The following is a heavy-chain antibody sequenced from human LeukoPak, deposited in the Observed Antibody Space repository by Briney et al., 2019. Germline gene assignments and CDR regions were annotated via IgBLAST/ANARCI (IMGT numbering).Heavy chain of an antibody. Sequence: AETLSLTCSVSGGFHSSYYWSWIRQPPGRGLEGIGNIYYSGSTYYNPSLKSRVTIAVDTSKNQFSLKLSSVSAADTAVYYCARGQQWLVFDYWGQGNLVTVSS. V-gene: IGHV4-59*12. D-gene: IGHD6-19*01. J-gene: IGHJ4*02. CDR3: ARGQQWLVFDY. CDR1: GGFHSSYY. CDR2: IYYSGST.